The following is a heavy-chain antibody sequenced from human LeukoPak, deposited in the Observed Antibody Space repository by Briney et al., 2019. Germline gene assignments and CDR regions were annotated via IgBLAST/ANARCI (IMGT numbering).Heavy chain of an antibody. Sequence: PGGSLRLSCAAFGFTFSSYDMHWVRQVTGKGLEWVSAIDAAGDTYYPGSVKGRFTISRENAKNSLYLQMNSLTAGDTAVYYCARGGKPAVFDIWGQGTMVTVSS. V-gene: IGHV3-13*04. D-gene: IGHD1-14*01. CDR3: ARGGKPAVFDI. CDR1: GFTFSSYD. J-gene: IGHJ3*02. CDR2: IDAAGDT.